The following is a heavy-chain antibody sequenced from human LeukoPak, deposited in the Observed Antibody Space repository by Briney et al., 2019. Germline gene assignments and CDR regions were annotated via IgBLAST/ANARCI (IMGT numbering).Heavy chain of an antibody. CDR1: GFTFSSYS. V-gene: IGHV3-21*01. Sequence: GGSLRLSCAASGFTFSSYSMNWVRQAPGKGLEWVSSISSSSSYIYYADSVKGRFTISRDNAKKSLYLQMNSLKAEDTAVYYCARGDSSGYYYFDYWGQGTLVTVSS. CDR2: ISSSSSYI. CDR3: ARGDSSGYYYFDY. D-gene: IGHD3-22*01. J-gene: IGHJ4*02.